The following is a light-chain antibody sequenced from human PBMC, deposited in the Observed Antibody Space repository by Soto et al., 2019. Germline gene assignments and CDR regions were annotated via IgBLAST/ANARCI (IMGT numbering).Light chain of an antibody. Sequence: EIVMTQSPATLSVSPGERATLSCRASQSVSSNLAWYQQKPGQAPRLLNYGASTRATGIPARFSGSGSATEFTLTISSLQSEDFAVYYCQQFHHWPPTFGQRTKVEIK. CDR3: QQFHHWPPT. CDR2: GAS. J-gene: IGKJ1*01. CDR1: QSVSSN. V-gene: IGKV3-15*01.